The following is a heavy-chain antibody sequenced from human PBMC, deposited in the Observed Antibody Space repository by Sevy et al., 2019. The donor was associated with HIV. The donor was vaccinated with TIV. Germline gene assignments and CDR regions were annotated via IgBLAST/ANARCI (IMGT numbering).Heavy chain of an antibody. CDR1: GFTFSSYA. D-gene: IGHD5-12*01. Sequence: GGSLRLSCAASGFTFSSYAMSWVRQAPGKGLEWVSAISDSGGSTYYADSVKGRFTISRDNSKNTLYLQLNSLRAEDTAVYYCAKYPTNQGAFAIWGQGTMVTDSS. J-gene: IGHJ3*02. CDR3: AKYPTNQGAFAI. CDR2: ISDSGGST. V-gene: IGHV3-23*01.